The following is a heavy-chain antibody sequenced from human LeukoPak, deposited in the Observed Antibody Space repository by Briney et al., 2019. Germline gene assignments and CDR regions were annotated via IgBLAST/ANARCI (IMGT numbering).Heavy chain of an antibody. CDR2: IYYSGST. J-gene: IGHJ5*02. D-gene: IGHD6-13*01. CDR1: GGSISSYY. V-gene: IGHV4-59*12. CDR3: ARASRGIAAAPRWFDP. Sequence: SETLSLTCTVSGGSISSYYWSWIRQPPGKGLEWIGYIYYSGSTNYNPSLKSRVTISVDTSKNQFSLKLSSVTAADTAVYYCARASRGIAAAPRWFDPWGQGTLVTVSS.